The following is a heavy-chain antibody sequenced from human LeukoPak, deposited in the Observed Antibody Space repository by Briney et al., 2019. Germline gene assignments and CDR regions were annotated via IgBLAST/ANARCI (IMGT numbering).Heavy chain of an antibody. CDR2: ISGSGAFT. J-gene: IGHJ3*02. CDR1: GFTFSNYA. CDR3: ARRLYIVRGAFDI. V-gene: IGHV3-23*01. Sequence: GGSLRLSCAASGFTFSNYAMSWVRQAPGKGLEWVSGISGSGAFTYYADSVKGRFTISRDNSKNTVHLQMNNLRAEDTAMYFCARRLYIVRGAFDIWGQGTMVTVSS. D-gene: IGHD2/OR15-2a*01.